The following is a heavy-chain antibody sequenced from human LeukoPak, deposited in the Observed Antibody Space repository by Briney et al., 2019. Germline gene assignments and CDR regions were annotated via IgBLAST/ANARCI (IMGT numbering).Heavy chain of an antibody. CDR1: GGTFSSYA. V-gene: IGHV1-69*05. Sequence: GASVKVSCKASGGTFSSYAISWVRQAPGQGLEWMGGIIPIIGTANYAQKFQGRVTITTDESTSTAYMELSSLRSEDTAVYYCAFHLDIVVVPAAQNWFDPWGQGTLVTVSS. D-gene: IGHD2-2*01. CDR2: IIPIIGTA. CDR3: AFHLDIVVVPAAQNWFDP. J-gene: IGHJ5*02.